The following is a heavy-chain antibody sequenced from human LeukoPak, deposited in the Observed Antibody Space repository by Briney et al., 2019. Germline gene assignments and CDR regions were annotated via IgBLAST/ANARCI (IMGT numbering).Heavy chain of an antibody. CDR3: ARARYDFWSGYYPYNWLDP. CDR2: ISSNGGST. CDR1: GFTFSSYA. D-gene: IGHD3-3*01. J-gene: IGHJ5*02. Sequence: PGGSLRLSCAASGFTFSSYAMHWVRQAPGKGLEYVSAISSNGGSTYYANSVKGRFTISRDNSKNTLYLQMGSLRAEDMAVYYCARARYDFWSGYYPYNWLDPWGQGTLVTVSS. V-gene: IGHV3-64*01.